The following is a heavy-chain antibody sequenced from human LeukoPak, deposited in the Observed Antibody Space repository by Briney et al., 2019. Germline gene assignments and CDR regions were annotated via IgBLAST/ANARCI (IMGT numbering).Heavy chain of an antibody. V-gene: IGHV1-69*01. Sequence: ASVKVSCKASEGTFSSYAISWVRQAPGQGLEWMGGIIPIFGTANYAQKFQGRVTITADESTSTAYMELSSLRSEDTAVYYCAGDVETAMALANWGQGTLVTVSS. CDR1: EGTFSSYA. J-gene: IGHJ4*02. CDR2: IIPIFGTA. CDR3: AGDVETAMALAN. D-gene: IGHD5-18*01.